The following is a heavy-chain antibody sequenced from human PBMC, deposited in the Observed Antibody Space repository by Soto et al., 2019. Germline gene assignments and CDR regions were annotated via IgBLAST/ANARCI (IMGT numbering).Heavy chain of an antibody. J-gene: IGHJ4*02. D-gene: IGHD6-19*01. Sequence: EVQLLESGGGLVQPGGSLRLSCAASGFTFSSYAMSWVRQAPGKGLEWVSAISGSGGSTYYADSVKGRFTISRDNSKNSLYLQRNSLRAEDTAVYYCAKDVAVACTRHFDYWGQGTLVTVSS. CDR2: ISGSGGST. CDR1: GFTFSSYA. CDR3: AKDVAVACTRHFDY. V-gene: IGHV3-23*01.